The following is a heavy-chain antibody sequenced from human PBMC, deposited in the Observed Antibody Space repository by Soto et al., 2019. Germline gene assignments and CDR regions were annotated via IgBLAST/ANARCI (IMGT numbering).Heavy chain of an antibody. CDR3: AKDLGRSNFYGMDV. J-gene: IGHJ6*02. CDR2: ISYDGSNK. CDR1: GFTFSSYG. V-gene: IGHV3-30*18. Sequence: GGSLRLSCAASGFTFSSYGMHWVRQAPGKGLEWVAVISYDGSNKYYTDSVKGRLTISRDNSKNTLYLQMNSLRAEDTAVYYCAKDLGRSNFYGMDVWGQGTTVTVSS.